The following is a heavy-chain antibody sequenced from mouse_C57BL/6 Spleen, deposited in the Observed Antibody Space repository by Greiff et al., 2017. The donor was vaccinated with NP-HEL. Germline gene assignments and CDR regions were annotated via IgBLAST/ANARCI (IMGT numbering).Heavy chain of an antibody. D-gene: IGHD2-4*01. Sequence: QVQLKESGAELVKPGASVKLSCKASGYTFTEYTIHWVQQRSGQGLEWIGWFYPGSGSIKYIEKFKDKVTLTADKSSSTVYMELIRLTAEDSAVYFCARHEEEGYDYAWFAYWGQGTLVTVSA. V-gene: IGHV1-62-2*01. CDR3: ARHEEEGYDYAWFAY. CDR1: GYTFTEYT. CDR2: FYPGSGSI. J-gene: IGHJ3*01.